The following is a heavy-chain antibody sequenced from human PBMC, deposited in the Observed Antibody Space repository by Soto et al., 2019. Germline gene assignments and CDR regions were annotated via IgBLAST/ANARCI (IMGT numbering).Heavy chain of an antibody. Sequence: PSETLSLTCAVYGGSFSGYYWSWIRQPPGKGLEWIGEINHSGSTNYNPSLKSRVTISVDTSKNQFSLKLSSVTAADTAVYYCARGTSGWYRGGYYYYGMDVWGQGTTVTVS. V-gene: IGHV4-34*01. CDR3: ARGTSGWYRGGYYYYGMDV. D-gene: IGHD6-19*01. J-gene: IGHJ6*02. CDR2: INHSGST. CDR1: GGSFSGYY.